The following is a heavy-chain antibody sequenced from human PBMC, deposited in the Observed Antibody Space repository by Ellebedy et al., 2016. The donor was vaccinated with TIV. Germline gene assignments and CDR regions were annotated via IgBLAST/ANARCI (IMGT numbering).Heavy chain of an antibody. V-gene: IGHV3-7*01. CDR2: IRQEGDEV. Sequence: GESLKISCAASGFNFRSYWMTWVRQAPGKGLEWVAKIRQEGDEVYYVESVKGRFTISRDNAKNSLFLQMNSLRVEDTAVYYCARRASYGDYAVQVNPWFDPWGQGTLVTVSS. D-gene: IGHD4-17*01. CDR1: GFNFRSYW. CDR3: ARRASYGDYAVQVNPWFDP. J-gene: IGHJ5*02.